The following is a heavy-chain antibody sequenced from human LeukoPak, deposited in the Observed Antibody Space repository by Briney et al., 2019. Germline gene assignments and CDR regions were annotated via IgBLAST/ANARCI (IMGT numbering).Heavy chain of an antibody. J-gene: IGHJ6*02. V-gene: IGHV3-48*04. CDR2: ISSSGSTI. Sequence: GGSLRLSCAASGFTFSSYAMSWVRQAPGKGLEWVSYISSSGSTIYYADSVKGRFTISRDNAKNSLYLQMNSLRAEDTAVYYCARANWNYVPADYYYYGMDVWGQGTTVTVSS. CDR3: ARANWNYVPADYYYYGMDV. D-gene: IGHD1-7*01. CDR1: GFTFSSYA.